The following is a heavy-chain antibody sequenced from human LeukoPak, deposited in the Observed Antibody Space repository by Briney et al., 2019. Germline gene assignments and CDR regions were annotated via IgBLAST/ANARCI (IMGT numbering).Heavy chain of an antibody. D-gene: IGHD6-19*01. Sequence: GASVKVSCKVSGYTLTELSMHWVRQAPGKGLEWMGGFDPEDGETIYAQKFQGRVTMTEDTSTDTAYMELSSLRSEDTAVYFCATTIPVPGTGRGRHTPYFFDYWGRGTLVTVSS. J-gene: IGHJ4*02. CDR3: ATTIPVPGTGRGRHTPYFFDY. CDR1: GYTLTELS. CDR2: FDPEDGET. V-gene: IGHV1-24*01.